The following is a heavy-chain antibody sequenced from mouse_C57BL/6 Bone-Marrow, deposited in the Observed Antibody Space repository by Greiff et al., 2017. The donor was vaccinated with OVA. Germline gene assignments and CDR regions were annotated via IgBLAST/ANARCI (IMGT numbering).Heavy chain of an antibody. CDR3: ARENYYGSSHWYFDV. CDR2: IHPNSGST. CDR1: GYTFTSYW. J-gene: IGHJ1*03. D-gene: IGHD1-1*01. V-gene: IGHV1-64*01. Sequence: VQLQQPGAELVKPGASVKLSCKASGYTFTSYWMHWVKQRPGQGLEWIGMIHPNSGSTNYNEKFKSKATLTVDKSSSTAYMQLSSLTSEDSAVYYCARENYYGSSHWYFDVWGTGTTVTVSS.